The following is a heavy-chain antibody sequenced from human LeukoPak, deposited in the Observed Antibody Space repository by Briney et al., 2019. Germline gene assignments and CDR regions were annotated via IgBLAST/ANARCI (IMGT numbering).Heavy chain of an antibody. Sequence: GGSLRLSCAASGFTFSSYAMHWVRQAPGKGLEWVAVISYDGSNKYYADSVKGRFTISRDNSRNTLYLQMNSLRAEDTAVYYCVKPDFYIVGARWAFQIWGQGTMVTVSS. CDR1: GFTFSSYA. CDR2: ISYDGSNK. J-gene: IGHJ3*02. V-gene: IGHV3-30-3*02. CDR3: VKPDFYIVGARWAFQI. D-gene: IGHD1-26*01.